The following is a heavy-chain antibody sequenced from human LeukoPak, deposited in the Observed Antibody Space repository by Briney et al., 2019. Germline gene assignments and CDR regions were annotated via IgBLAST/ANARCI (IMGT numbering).Heavy chain of an antibody. J-gene: IGHJ4*02. CDR2: ISGSGGST. D-gene: IGHD3-3*01. CDR3: ARDLSLEWLPALDY. CDR1: GFTFSSYA. V-gene: IGHV3-23*01. Sequence: PGGSLRLSCAASGFTFSSYAMSWVRQAPGKGLEWVSAISGSGGSTYYADSVKGRFTISRDNSKNTLYLQMNSMRAEDTAVYYCARDLSLEWLPALDYWGQGTLVTVSS.